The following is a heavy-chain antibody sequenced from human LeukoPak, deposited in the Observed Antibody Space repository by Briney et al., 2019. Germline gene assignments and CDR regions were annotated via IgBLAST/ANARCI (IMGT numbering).Heavy chain of an antibody. J-gene: IGHJ4*02. CDR1: GFTFSSYS. D-gene: IGHD3-22*01. CDR3: ARARYDSSGYLSDFDY. CDR2: ISSSSSYI. Sequence: GGSLRLSCAASGFTFSSYSMNWVRQAPGKGLEWVSSISSSSSYIYYADSVKGRFTISRDNAKNSLYLQMNSLRAEDTAVYYCARARYDSSGYLSDFDYWGQGTLVTVSS. V-gene: IGHV3-21*01.